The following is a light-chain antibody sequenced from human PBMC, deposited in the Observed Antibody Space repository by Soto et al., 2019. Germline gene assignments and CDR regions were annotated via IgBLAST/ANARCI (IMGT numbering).Light chain of an antibody. V-gene: IGKV1-39*01. CDR2: AAS. CDR1: KTISNY. CDR3: QQSYSPPPIT. Sequence: DIQMTQSPSSLSASVVYGVTITCXESKTISNYLNWYQKKPGKAPQLLIYAASTLQRGVPSRFSGSGSGTDFTLTIGSLQPEDTATYYCQQSYSPPPITFGQGTRLEIK. J-gene: IGKJ5*01.